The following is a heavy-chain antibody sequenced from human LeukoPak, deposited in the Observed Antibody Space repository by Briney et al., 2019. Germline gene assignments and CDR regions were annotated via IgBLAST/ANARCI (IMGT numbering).Heavy chain of an antibody. D-gene: IGHD2-8*01. CDR3: TRPVNCTNGVCQDY. V-gene: IGHV3-73*01. CDR1: GFTFSGSA. Sequence: SGGSLRLSCAASGFTFSGSAMHWVRQASGKGLEWVGRIRSKANSYATAYAASVKGRFTISRDDSKNTAYLQMNSLKTEDTAVYYCTRPVNCTNGVCQDYWGQGTLVTVSS. CDR2: IRSKANSYAT. J-gene: IGHJ4*02.